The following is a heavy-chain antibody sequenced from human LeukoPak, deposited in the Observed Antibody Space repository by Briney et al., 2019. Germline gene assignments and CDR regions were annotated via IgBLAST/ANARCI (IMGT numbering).Heavy chain of an antibody. V-gene: IGHV7-4-1*02. Sequence: ASVKVSCKASGYTFTSYGISWVRQAPGQGLECMGWINTNTGNPTYAQGFTGRFVFSLDTSVSTAYLQISSLKAEDTAVYYCARELNYYDSSGYPFDYWGQGTLVTVSS. D-gene: IGHD3-22*01. J-gene: IGHJ4*02. CDR2: INTNTGNP. CDR1: GYTFTSYG. CDR3: ARELNYYDSSGYPFDY.